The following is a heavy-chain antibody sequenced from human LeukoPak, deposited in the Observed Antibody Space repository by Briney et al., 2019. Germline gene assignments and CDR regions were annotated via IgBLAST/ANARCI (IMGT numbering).Heavy chain of an antibody. CDR2: IYSGGST. V-gene: IGHV3-66*01. CDR1: GFTVSSNY. Sequence: QSGGSLRLSCAASGFTVSSNYMSWVRQAPGKGLEWVSVIYSGGSTYYADSVKGRFTISRDNSKNTLYLQMNSLRAEDTALYYCARDSSGYYLNDAFDIWGQGTMVTVSS. CDR3: ARDSSGYYLNDAFDI. D-gene: IGHD3-22*01. J-gene: IGHJ3*02.